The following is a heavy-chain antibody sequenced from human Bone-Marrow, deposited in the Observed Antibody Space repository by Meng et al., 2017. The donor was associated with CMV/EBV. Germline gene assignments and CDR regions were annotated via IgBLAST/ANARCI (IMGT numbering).Heavy chain of an antibody. J-gene: IGHJ4*02. V-gene: IGHV1-2*02. D-gene: IGHD1-7*01. Sequence: ASVKVSCKASGYTFTGYYMHWVRQAPGQGLEWMGWINPNSGGTNYAQKFQGRVTMTRDTSISTAYMELSRLRSEDTAVYYCATSYNWNYACPFAYWGQGTLVTVSS. CDR1: GYTFTGYY. CDR2: INPNSGGT. CDR3: ATSYNWNYACPFAY.